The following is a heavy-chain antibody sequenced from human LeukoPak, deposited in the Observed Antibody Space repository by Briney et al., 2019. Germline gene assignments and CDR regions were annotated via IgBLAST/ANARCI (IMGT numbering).Heavy chain of an antibody. CDR3: ARDVNGGYFDY. Sequence: GGSLRLSCAASVISLRDYWMIWVRQAPPKGREWAANIRQDGKRINYMESLRGRFAISRDNAGGSLFLQMNSLRAEDTAVYYCARDVNGGYFDYCGQGTLVTVSS. CDR1: VISLRDYW. CDR2: IRQDGKRI. V-gene: IGHV3-7*01. J-gene: IGHJ4*02. D-gene: IGHD4-23*01.